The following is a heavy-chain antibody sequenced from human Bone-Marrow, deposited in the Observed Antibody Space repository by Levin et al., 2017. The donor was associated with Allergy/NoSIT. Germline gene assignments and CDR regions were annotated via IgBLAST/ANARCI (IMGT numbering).Heavy chain of an antibody. CDR3: ARGWSTKTRPFDY. D-gene: IGHD2-15*01. V-gene: IGHV2-5*02. Sequence: ESGPTLVKPTQTLTLTCTFHGFTLSSSGVGVGWIRQPPGQALEWLALIYWDDDKTYSPSLKRRLTITKGASSNQVVLTMTNVDVVDTATYFCARGWSTKTRPFDYWGQGILVTVSS. J-gene: IGHJ4*02. CDR1: GFTLSSSGVG. CDR2: IYWDDDK.